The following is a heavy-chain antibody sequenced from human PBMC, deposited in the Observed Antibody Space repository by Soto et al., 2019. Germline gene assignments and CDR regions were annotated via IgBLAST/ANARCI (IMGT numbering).Heavy chain of an antibody. Sequence: SETLSLTCTVSAASFSKYYWTWIRQPPGKGLEWIGYIYFNGNTKYNPSLEGRLTISIDTSKKEFSLKLTSVTAADAAVYYCASVTFGGIVLAHWGQGTLVTAPQ. CDR2: IYFNGNT. D-gene: IGHD3-16*01. CDR1: AASFSKYY. CDR3: ASVTFGGIVLAH. J-gene: IGHJ4*02. V-gene: IGHV4-59*01.